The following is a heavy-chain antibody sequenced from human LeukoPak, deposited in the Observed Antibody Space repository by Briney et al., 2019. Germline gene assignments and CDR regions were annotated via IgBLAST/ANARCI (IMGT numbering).Heavy chain of an antibody. V-gene: IGHV3-11*04. CDR1: GFTFSDYY. Sequence: PGGSLRLSCAASGFTFSDYYMSWIRQAPGKGLEWVSYISSSGSTIYYADSVKGRFTISRDNSRDTLYLQMNSLRVEDTAVYFCAEDQQLQPFHYWGRGTLVAVSS. D-gene: IGHD1-1*01. J-gene: IGHJ4*02. CDR3: AEDQQLQPFHY. CDR2: ISSSGSTI.